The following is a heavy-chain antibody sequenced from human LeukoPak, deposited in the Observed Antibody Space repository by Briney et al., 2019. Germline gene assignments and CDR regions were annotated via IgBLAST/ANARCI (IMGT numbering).Heavy chain of an antibody. CDR3: ARRGMAAAGTFDP. D-gene: IGHD6-13*01. J-gene: IGHJ5*02. V-gene: IGHV4-39*01. CDR2: IHYSGST. CDR1: GDSISSTTYY. Sequence: ASETLSLTCTVSGDSISSTTYYWAWIRQPPGKGLEWIGRIHYSGSTYYNPSLKSRVAISVDTSKNQSSLQLSSVTAADTAVYYCARRGMAAAGTFDPWGQGILVTVSS.